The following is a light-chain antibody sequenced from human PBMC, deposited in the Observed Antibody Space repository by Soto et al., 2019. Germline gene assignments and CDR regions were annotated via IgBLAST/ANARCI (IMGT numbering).Light chain of an antibody. V-gene: IGKV1-5*03. CDR1: QSISSW. CDR2: KAS. Sequence: DIQMTQSPSTLSASVGDRVTITCRASQSISSWLAWYQQKPGQAPKLLIYKASTLQSVVPSRFSGSGSGTEITLAISSLQPDDSATYYCQQYNDNWTFGQGTTVEIK. J-gene: IGKJ1*01. CDR3: QQYNDNWT.